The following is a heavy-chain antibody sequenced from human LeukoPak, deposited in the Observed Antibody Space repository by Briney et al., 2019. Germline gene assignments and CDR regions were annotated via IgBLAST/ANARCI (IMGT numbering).Heavy chain of an antibody. CDR1: GGSFSGYY. V-gene: IGHV4-34*01. D-gene: IGHD1-26*01. Sequence: PSETLSLTCAVYGGSFSGYYWSWIRQPPGKGLEWIGEINHSGSTNYNPSLKSRVTISVDTSKNQFSLKLSSATAADTAVYYCARVIGRRLLSWGQGTLVTVSS. CDR3: ARVIGRRLLS. J-gene: IGHJ5*02. CDR2: INHSGST.